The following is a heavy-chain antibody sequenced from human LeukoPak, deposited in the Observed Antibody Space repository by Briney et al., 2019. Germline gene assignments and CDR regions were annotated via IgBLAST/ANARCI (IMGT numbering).Heavy chain of an antibody. CDR3: VKRPAFDI. J-gene: IGHJ3*02. CDR2: ISGSGGST. Sequence: GGSLRVSCAVSRVTFSGYAMSSVRDAPGEKLEWVSAISGSGGSTYYADSVKGRFTISRDNSKSTLYLQMNSLRAEDTAVNYCVKRPAFDIWGQGTMVTVSS. V-gene: IGHV3-23*01. CDR1: RVTFSGYA.